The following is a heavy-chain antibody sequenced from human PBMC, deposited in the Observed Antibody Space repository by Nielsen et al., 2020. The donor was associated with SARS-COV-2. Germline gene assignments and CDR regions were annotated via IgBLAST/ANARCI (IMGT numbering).Heavy chain of an antibody. Sequence: SETLSLTCAVYGESFSDNKWNWVRQPPGKGLEWIGEINHSGSTNYNPSLKSRVTISVDTSKNQFSLKLSSVTAADTAVYYCARSYSYGLHDAFDIWGQGTMVTVSS. J-gene: IGHJ3*02. CDR2: INHSGST. CDR1: GESFSDNK. D-gene: IGHD5-18*01. CDR3: ARSYSYGLHDAFDI. V-gene: IGHV4-34*01.